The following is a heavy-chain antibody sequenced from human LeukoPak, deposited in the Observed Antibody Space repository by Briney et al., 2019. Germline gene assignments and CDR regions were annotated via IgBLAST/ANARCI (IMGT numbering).Heavy chain of an antibody. Sequence: PSETLSLTCAVSGYSISSGYYWGWIRQPPGEGLEWIGSIYTSGSTNYNPSLKSRVTISVDTSKNQFSLKLSSVTAADTAVYYCARDRVVRFDYWGQGTLVTVSS. V-gene: IGHV4-38-2*02. D-gene: IGHD2-15*01. CDR3: ARDRVVRFDY. CDR2: IYTSGST. J-gene: IGHJ4*02. CDR1: GYSISSGYY.